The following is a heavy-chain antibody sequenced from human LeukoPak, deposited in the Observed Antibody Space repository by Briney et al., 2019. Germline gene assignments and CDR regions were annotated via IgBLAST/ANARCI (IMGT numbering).Heavy chain of an antibody. J-gene: IGHJ4*02. V-gene: IGHV3-48*03. D-gene: IGHD5-24*01. CDR1: GFTFSSYE. CDR3: ARDGRMATTDTEQFDY. CDR2: ISSSGSTI. Sequence: GSLRLSCAASGFTFSSYEMNWVRQAPGKGLEWVSYISSSGSTIYYADSVKGRFTISRDNAKNSLYLQMNSLRAEDTAVYYCARDGRMATTDTEQFDYWGQGTLVTVSS.